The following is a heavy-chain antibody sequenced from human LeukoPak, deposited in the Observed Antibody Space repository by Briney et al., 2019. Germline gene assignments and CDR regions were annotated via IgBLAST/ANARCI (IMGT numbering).Heavy chain of an antibody. D-gene: IGHD6-19*01. J-gene: IGHJ4*02. V-gene: IGHV3-23*01. CDR1: GFTFNRNA. Sequence: GGSLRLSCAASGFTFNRNAISWVRQAPGKGLEWVSTIGGSGDKTFHADSVKGRFTISRDNSKNMLHLQMSSLTGEDMALYYCVRRGDASSGWGDHDYWGQGALVTVSS. CDR2: IGGSGDKT. CDR3: VRRGDASSGWGDHDY.